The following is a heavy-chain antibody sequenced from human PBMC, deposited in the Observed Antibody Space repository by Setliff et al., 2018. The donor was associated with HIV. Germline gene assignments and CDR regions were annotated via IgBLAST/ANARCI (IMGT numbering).Heavy chain of an antibody. V-gene: IGHV3-30*04. CDR3: ASRIFYKGIVDY. D-gene: IGHD2-8*01. CDR1: GFTFSSYA. J-gene: IGHJ4*02. CDR2: ISYDGTNK. Sequence: PGGSLRLSCAASGFTFSSYAMHWVRQAPGKGLEWVALISYDGTNKYYADSVKGRFTISRDNSKNTLFLQMNSLRVEDTAVYYCASRIFYKGIVDYWGQGTLVTVSS.